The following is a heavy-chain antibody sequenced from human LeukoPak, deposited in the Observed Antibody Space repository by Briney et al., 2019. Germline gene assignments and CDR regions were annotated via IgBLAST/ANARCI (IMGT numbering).Heavy chain of an antibody. Sequence: PGGSLRLSCAASGFTVSSNYMGWVRQAPGKGLEWVSFIYSGGGTYYADSVKGRFTISRDNSKNTLSLQMNNLRAEDTAVYYCARDLVSNIAAASLSYGMDVWGQGTTVTVSS. CDR3: ARDLVSNIAAASLSYGMDV. J-gene: IGHJ6*02. CDR2: IYSGGGT. V-gene: IGHV3-53*01. D-gene: IGHD6-13*01. CDR1: GFTVSSNY.